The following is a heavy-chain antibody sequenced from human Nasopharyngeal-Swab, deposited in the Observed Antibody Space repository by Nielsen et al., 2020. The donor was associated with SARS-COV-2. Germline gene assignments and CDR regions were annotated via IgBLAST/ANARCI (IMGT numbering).Heavy chain of an antibody. D-gene: IGHD5-18*01. J-gene: IGHJ4*02. Sequence: GESLKISCAASGFNFSSYGMHCVRQAPGKGLEWVAVISYDGSNKYYADSVKGRFTISRDNSKNTLYLQMNSLRAEDTAVYYCAKDRGIQLWQFDYWCQGTLVTVSS. V-gene: IGHV3-30*18. CDR2: ISYDGSNK. CDR1: GFNFSSYG. CDR3: AKDRGIQLWQFDY.